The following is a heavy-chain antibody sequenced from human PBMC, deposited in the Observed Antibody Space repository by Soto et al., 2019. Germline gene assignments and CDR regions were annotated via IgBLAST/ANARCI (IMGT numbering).Heavy chain of an antibody. CDR2: TSGGAGST. J-gene: IGHJ4*02. CDR1: GFTFNSSA. D-gene: IGHD6-19*01. CDR3: AKGRYRIGWYDPYFDY. V-gene: IGHV3-23*01. Sequence: EVQLLEAGGGLVQPGGSLRLSCAASGFTFNSSAMSWVRQAPGKGLEWVSTTSGGAGSTYYADSVKGRFTISRDNSKNTLYRQMNSLRADDTAVYYCAKGRYRIGWYDPYFDYGGQGTLVTVSS.